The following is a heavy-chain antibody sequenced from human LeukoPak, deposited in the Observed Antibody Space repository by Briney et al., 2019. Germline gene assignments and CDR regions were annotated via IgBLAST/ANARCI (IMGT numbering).Heavy chain of an antibody. Sequence: PGGSLRLSCAASGLTFSSYAMSWVRQAPGKGLEWVSAISGSGGSTYYADSVKGRFTISRDNSKNTLYLQMNSLRAEDTAVYYCANSGGLDDPSSAFDIWGQGTMVTVSS. CDR3: ANSGGLDDPSSAFDI. J-gene: IGHJ3*02. CDR2: ISGSGGST. CDR1: GLTFSSYA. V-gene: IGHV3-23*01.